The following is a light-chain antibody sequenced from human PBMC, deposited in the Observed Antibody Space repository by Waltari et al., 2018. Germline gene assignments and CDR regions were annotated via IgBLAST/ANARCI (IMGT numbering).Light chain of an antibody. Sequence: QSVLTQPPSVSGAPGQRVTISCSGSNSNIGAGYDVQWYPQRPGTAPKLLIYGNNKRTAGVPDRVSGSKSGTAASLAISGLRAEDEAGFYCQSYDSSLSTYVFGTGTKLTVL. V-gene: IGLV1-40*01. CDR2: GNN. CDR3: QSYDSSLSTYV. CDR1: NSNIGAGYD. J-gene: IGLJ1*01.